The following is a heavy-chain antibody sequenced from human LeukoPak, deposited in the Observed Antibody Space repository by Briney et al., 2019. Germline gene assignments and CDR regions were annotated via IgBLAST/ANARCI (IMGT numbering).Heavy chain of an antibody. Sequence: SETLSLTCTVSGGSLSSYFWSWIRLSPGKGLEWIGYIYSSGSTNYNPSLRSRVTISVDTSKRQFSLKVNSVTAADTAVHYCARRYRGFFDYWGQGILVTVSS. D-gene: IGHD3-16*02. V-gene: IGHV4-59*01. CDR2: IYSSGST. CDR3: ARRYRGFFDY. CDR1: GGSLSSYF. J-gene: IGHJ4*02.